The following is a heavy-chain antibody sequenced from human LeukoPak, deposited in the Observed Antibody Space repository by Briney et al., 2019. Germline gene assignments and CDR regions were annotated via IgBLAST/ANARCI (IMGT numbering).Heavy chain of an antibody. Sequence: GGSLRLSCAASGLRFSDYYVSWIRQAPGKGLQWVSYISSGGDIMHYADSVKGRFTSSRDNAKNSGYLEMNSLGAEDTAVYYCATNLTGAGEYFQQWGQGTLVTVSS. V-gene: IGHV3-11*01. CDR1: GLRFSDYY. CDR3: ATNLTGAGEYFQQ. D-gene: IGHD4/OR15-4a*01. CDR2: ISSGGDIM. J-gene: IGHJ1*01.